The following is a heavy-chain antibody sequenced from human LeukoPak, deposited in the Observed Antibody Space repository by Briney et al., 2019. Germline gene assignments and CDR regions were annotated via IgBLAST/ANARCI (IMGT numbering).Heavy chain of an antibody. CDR3: ATGEYYFDF. CDR2: ISDSGHDT. J-gene: IGHJ4*02. D-gene: IGHD3-16*01. Sequence: PGGSLRLSCAASGFTFPNYDMSWVRQAPGKGLEWVSTISDSGHDTSYADSVKGRFTIFRDNSKNTLYLQMSSLRAEDTALYYCATGEYYFDFWGQGTLVTVSS. V-gene: IGHV3-23*01. CDR1: GFTFPNYD.